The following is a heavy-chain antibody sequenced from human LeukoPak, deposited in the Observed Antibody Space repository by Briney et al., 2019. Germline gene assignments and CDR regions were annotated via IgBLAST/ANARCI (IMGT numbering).Heavy chain of an antibody. V-gene: IGHV3-21*01. CDR2: ISSSSSYI. CDR1: GFTFSSYS. CDR3: ARDRDSSWYDY. J-gene: IGHJ4*02. Sequence: PGGSLRLSCAASGFTFSSYSMNWVRQAPGKGLEWVSSISSSSSYIYYADSVTGRFTISRDNAKNSQYLQVNSLRAEDTAVYYCARDRDSSWYDYWGQGTLVTVSS. D-gene: IGHD6-13*01.